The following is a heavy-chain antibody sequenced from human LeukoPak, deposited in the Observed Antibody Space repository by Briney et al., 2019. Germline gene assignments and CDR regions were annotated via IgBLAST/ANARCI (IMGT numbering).Heavy chain of an antibody. D-gene: IGHD2-2*01. V-gene: IGHV3-30*02. J-gene: IGHJ4*02. CDR1: GFTFSSFA. CDR3: ARGSTLFGIVQRGRDYYFDN. Sequence: GGSPRLSCAASGFTFSSFAMHWVRQAPGKGLEWVAFIRYDASNKYYADSVKGRFTISRDIARRSLFLQMNSLRPEDTALYYCARGSTLFGIVQRGRDYYFDNWGQGTLVTVSS. CDR2: IRYDASNK.